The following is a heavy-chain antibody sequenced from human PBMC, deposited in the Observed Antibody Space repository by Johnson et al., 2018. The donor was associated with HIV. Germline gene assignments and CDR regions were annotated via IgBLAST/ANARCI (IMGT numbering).Heavy chain of an antibody. D-gene: IGHD1-26*01. CDR1: GFTFSSYW. Sequence: VQLVESGGGLVQPGGSLRLSCAASGFTFSSYWMHWVRQAPGKGLVWVSRINSDGSSTSYADSVKGRFTISRDNAKNTLYLQMNSLRVEDTALYYCARGRPWGWELRRDAFDIWGQGTMVTVSS. CDR2: INSDGSST. V-gene: IGHV3-74*01. CDR3: ARGRPWGWELRRDAFDI. J-gene: IGHJ3*02.